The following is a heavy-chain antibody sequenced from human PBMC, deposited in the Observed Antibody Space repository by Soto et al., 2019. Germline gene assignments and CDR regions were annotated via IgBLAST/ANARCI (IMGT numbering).Heavy chain of an antibody. Sequence: PGGSLRLSCAASGFTFSGYWMHWVRQAPGKGLVWVSRINPDGSITTYADSVKGRLTISRDNAKNTLYLQMNSLRVEDTAVYYCAGDSTRDSNVAGDYCGQGTMVTVSS. CDR1: GFTFSGYW. J-gene: IGHJ4*02. CDR3: AGDSTRDSNVAGDY. CDR2: INPDGSIT. V-gene: IGHV3-74*01. D-gene: IGHD3-22*01.